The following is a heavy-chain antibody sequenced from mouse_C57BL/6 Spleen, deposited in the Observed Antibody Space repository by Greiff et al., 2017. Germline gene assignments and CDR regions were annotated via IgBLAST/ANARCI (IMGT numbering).Heavy chain of an antibody. V-gene: IGHV1-19*01. Sequence: EVQLQQSGPVLVKPGASVKMSCKASGYTFTDYYMNWVKQSHGKSLEWIGVINPYNGGTSYNQKFKGKATLTVDKSSSTAYMELNSLTSEDSAVYYCANYDYDEFPMDYWGQGTSVTVSS. J-gene: IGHJ4*01. CDR3: ANYDYDEFPMDY. D-gene: IGHD2-4*01. CDR2: INPYNGGT. CDR1: GYTFTDYY.